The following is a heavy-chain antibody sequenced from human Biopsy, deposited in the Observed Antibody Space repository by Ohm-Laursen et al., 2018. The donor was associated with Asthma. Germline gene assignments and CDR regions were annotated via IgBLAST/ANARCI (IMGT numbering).Heavy chain of an antibody. CDR3: AKDFGIVGGTPDGFNF. D-gene: IGHD1-26*01. V-gene: IGHV4-30-4*01. CDR1: GGSTSSEDYY. Sequence: SQTLSLTCAVSGGSTSSEDYYWTWIRQPPGKGLEWVGYVYSSGSTYYNPSLGSRVMISLDTSKNQFSLSLSSVTAADTAVYFCAKDFGIVGGTPDGFNFWGQGTLVTVSS. J-gene: IGHJ3*01. CDR2: VYSSGST.